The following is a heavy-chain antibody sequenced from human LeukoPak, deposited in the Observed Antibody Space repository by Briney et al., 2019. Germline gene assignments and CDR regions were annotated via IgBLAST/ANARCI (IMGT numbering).Heavy chain of an antibody. V-gene: IGHV4-59*01. D-gene: IGHD6-13*01. CDR3: ARHRWSNDY. CDR1: GGPITPYY. J-gene: IGHJ4*02. CDR2: IYYSGST. Sequence: SETLSLTCTVSGGPITPYYWTWIRQPPGKGPEWIGYIYYSGSTNYNPSLKSRVTISVDTSKNQFSLKLSSVTAADTAVYYCARHRWSNDYWGQGTLVTVPS.